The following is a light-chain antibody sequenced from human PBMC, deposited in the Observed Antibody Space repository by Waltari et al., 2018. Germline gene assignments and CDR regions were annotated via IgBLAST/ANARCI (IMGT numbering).Light chain of an antibody. CDR3: QSYDSDSRGI. Sequence: FILTQPHSVSESPGKTVTISCTRSSGRIPHNFVHWSQQRPGSPPTTVIYEDNERPSGVPDRFSGSIDSSSNSATLTISGLKTEDEADYYCQSYDSDSRGIFGGGTKLTVL. V-gene: IGLV6-57*01. J-gene: IGLJ2*01. CDR1: SGRIPHNF. CDR2: EDN.